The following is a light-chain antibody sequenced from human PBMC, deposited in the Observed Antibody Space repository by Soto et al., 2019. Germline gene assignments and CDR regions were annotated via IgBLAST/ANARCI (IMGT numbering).Light chain of an antibody. J-gene: IGLJ1*01. CDR1: SSDVGGYNY. CDR3: SSYTRQYTPSYV. Sequence: QSVLTQPASVSGSPGQSITLSCTGTSSDVGGYNYVSWYQQHPGKAPKLMIYEVSNRPSGISHRFSGSKSGNTASLTISGLRAEDEADYYCSSYTRQYTPSYVFGTGTKVTVL. V-gene: IGLV2-14*01. CDR2: EVS.